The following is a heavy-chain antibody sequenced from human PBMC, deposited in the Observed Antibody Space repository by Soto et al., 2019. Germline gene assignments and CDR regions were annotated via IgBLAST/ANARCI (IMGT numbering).Heavy chain of an antibody. CDR3: ARRSSSWYFDY. J-gene: IGHJ4*02. CDR1: GFTFSSYA. V-gene: IGHV3-23*01. Sequence: EVQLLESGGGLVQPGGSLRLSCAASGFTFSSYAMNWVRQAPGKGLEWVSVISGSDGSTYYADSVKGRFTISRDNSKNTLNLQMNSRRAEDTAAYYCARRSSSWYFDYWGQGTLVTVSS. CDR2: ISGSDGST. D-gene: IGHD6-13*01.